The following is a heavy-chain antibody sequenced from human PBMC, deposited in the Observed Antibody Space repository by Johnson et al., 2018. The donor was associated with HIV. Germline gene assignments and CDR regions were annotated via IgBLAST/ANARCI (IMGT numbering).Heavy chain of an antibody. J-gene: IGHJ3*02. CDR2: IRYDGSNK. CDR1: GFTFSRYG. V-gene: IGHV3-30*02. Sequence: MQLVESGGGVVQTGGSLRLSCAASGFTFSRYGMHWVRQAPGKGLEWVAFIRYDGSNKYYADSVKGRFTISRDNSKNTLYLQMNSLRAEDTAVYYCTTASGYYPFFDAFDMWGQGTMVTVSS. D-gene: IGHD3-22*01. CDR3: TTASGYYPFFDAFDM.